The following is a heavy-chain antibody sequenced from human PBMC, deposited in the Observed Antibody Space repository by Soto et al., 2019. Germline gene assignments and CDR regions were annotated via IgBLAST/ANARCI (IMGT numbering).Heavy chain of an antibody. CDR3: ARGTAYYYGSGVSYWAPVGKELEPN. V-gene: IGHV4-34*01. CDR1: GGSFSGYY. CDR2: INHSGST. J-gene: IGHJ4*02. Sequence: KASETLSLTCAVYGGSFSGYYWSWIRQPPGKGLEWIGEINHSGSTNYNPSLKSRVTISVDTSKNQFSLKLSSVTAADTAVYYCARGTAYYYGSGVSYWAPVGKELEPNWGQGTLVTVSS. D-gene: IGHD3-10*01.